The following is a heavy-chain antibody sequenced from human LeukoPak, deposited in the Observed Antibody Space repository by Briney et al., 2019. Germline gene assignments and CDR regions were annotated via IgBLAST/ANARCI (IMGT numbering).Heavy chain of an antibody. V-gene: IGHV4-30-4*02. CDR1: GGSISSGDYY. CDR3: ARDYGGYSYGNYYFDY. Sequence: PSETLSLTCTVSGGSISSGDYYWSWIRQPPGKGLEYIGYIYYSGSTYYNPSLKSRITISVDTSKNQFSLKLSSVTAADTAVYYCARDYGGYSYGNYYFDYWGQGTLVTVSS. D-gene: IGHD5-18*01. CDR2: IYYSGST. J-gene: IGHJ4*02.